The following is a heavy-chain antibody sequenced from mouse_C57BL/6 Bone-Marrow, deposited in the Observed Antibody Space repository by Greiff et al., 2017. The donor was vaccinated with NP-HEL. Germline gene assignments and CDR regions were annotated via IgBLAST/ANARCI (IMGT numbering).Heavy chain of an antibody. CDR2: ISYSGST. J-gene: IGHJ3*01. CDR3: ARDSDSNLGRFAY. D-gene: IGHD2-5*01. V-gene: IGHV3-1*01. Sequence: EVQLQQSGPGMVKPSQSLSLTCTVTGYSITSGYDWHWIRHFPGNKLEWMGYISYSGSTNYNPSLKSRISITHDTSKNHFFLKLNSVTTEDTATYYCARDSDSNLGRFAYWGQGTLVTVSA. CDR1: GYSITSGYD.